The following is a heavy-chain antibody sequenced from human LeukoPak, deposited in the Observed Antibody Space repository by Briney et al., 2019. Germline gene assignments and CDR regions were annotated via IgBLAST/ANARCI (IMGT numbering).Heavy chain of an antibody. J-gene: IGHJ5*02. CDR3: ARVGYCSSTSCYQRGNWFDP. CDR1: GGSFSGYY. Sequence: PSETLSLTCAVYGGSFSGYYWSWIRQPPGKGLEWIGEINHSGSTNYIPSLKSRVTISVDTSKNQFSLKLSSVTAADTAVYYCARVGYCSSTSCYQRGNWFDPWGQGTLVTVSS. CDR2: INHSGST. V-gene: IGHV4-34*01. D-gene: IGHD2-2*03.